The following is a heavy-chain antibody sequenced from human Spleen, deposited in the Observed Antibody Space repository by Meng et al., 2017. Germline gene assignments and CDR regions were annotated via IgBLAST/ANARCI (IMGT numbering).Heavy chain of an antibody. CDR2: INHSGST. Sequence: SETLSLTCVVSGGSFSDYYWSWIHQPPGKGLEWIGEINHSGSTNYNQSLESRATISVDTTQNNLSLTLSSVTTADSAVYYCASLFNGDYSGDWFDPWGQGTLVTVSS. D-gene: IGHD4-17*01. CDR1: GGSFSDYY. J-gene: IGHJ5*02. V-gene: IGHV4-34*01. CDR3: ASLFNGDYSGDWFDP.